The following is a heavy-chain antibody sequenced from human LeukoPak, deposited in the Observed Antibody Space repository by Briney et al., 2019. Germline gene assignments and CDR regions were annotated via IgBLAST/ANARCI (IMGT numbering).Heavy chain of an antibody. Sequence: SETLSLTCTVSAGSIRSYYWSWIRQPPAPGLERNGYIYYSGSTNYNPSLTSRVTISVDTSKNQFSLKLSSVTAADTAVYYCARHTYSGYDYRYSDSSVYGRFFFDYWGQGTLVTVSS. CDR1: AGSIRSYY. D-gene: IGHD5-12*01. V-gene: IGHV4-59*08. J-gene: IGHJ4*02. CDR2: IYYSGST. CDR3: ARHTYSGYDYRYSDSSVYGRFFFDY.